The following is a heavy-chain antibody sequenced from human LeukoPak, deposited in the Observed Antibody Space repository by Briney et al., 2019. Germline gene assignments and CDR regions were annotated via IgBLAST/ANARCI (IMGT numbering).Heavy chain of an antibody. CDR3: SRGGGYFFDY. Sequence: PGGSLRLSCAASGFIFSDYYIDWVRQAPGKGLEWLGRVRNKAHNYMTEYAASVSSRSTISRDDSVNSLFLQLNSLKAEDTAVYFCSRGGGYFFDYWGRGTLVTVSS. J-gene: IGHJ4*02. V-gene: IGHV3-72*01. CDR1: GFIFSDYY. D-gene: IGHD2-21*01. CDR2: VRNKAHNYMT.